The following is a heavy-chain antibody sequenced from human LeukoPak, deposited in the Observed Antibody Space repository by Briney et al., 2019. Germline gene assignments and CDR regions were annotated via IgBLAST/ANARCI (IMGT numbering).Heavy chain of an antibody. CDR2: INHSGST. J-gene: IGHJ3*02. V-gene: IGHV4-34*01. CDR1: SGSFRGYY. CDR3: ARDLSADDAFVI. D-gene: IGHD6-19*01. Sequence: PSETLSLTCAVNSGSFRGYYWCWVRQPPGKGLEWIGEINHSGSTNYNPSLKSRVTISVDTSKNQFSLKLSSVTAADTAVYYCARDLSADDAFVIWRQGTMVTVSS.